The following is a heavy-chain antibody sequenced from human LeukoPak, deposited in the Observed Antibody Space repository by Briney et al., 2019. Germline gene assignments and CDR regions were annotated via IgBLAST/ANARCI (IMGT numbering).Heavy chain of an antibody. CDR1: GYTFTSYG. CDR3: AREGAINLWLNSWFDP. CDR2: ISAYNGNT. D-gene: IGHD5-24*01. Sequence: GASVKVSCKASGYTFTSYGITWVRQAPGQGLEWVGWISAYNGNTNYAQKLQGRVTMTTDTSTSTAYMELRSLRSDDTAVYYCAREGAINLWLNSWFDPWGQGTLVTVSS. J-gene: IGHJ5*02. V-gene: IGHV1-18*01.